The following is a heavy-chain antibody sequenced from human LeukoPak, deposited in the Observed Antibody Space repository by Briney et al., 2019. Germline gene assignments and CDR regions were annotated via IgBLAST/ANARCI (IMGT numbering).Heavy chain of an antibody. CDR2: LYSGDST. CDR3: ARVNSSGWYSIDY. CDR1: GFTVSHNF. V-gene: IGHV3-53*01. Sequence: QPGGSLRLSCAASGFTVSHNFMTWVREAPGKGLEWVSVLYSGDSTYYPDSVKGRFTISRDNSENTLYLQMNSLRAEDTAVYYCARVNSSGWYSIDYWGQGTLVTASS. D-gene: IGHD6-19*01. J-gene: IGHJ4*02.